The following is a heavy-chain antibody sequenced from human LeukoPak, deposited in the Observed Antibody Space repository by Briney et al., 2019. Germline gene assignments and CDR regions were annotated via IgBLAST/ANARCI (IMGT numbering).Heavy chain of an antibody. CDR2: MNPNSGNT. Sequence: GASVKVSCKASGYTFTSYDIHWVRQATGQGLEWMGWMNPNSGNTGYAQKFQGRVTMTRNTSISTAYMELSSLRSEDTAVYYCARGEGDYGDYADWFDPWGQGTLVTVSS. V-gene: IGHV1-8*01. D-gene: IGHD4-17*01. J-gene: IGHJ5*02. CDR3: ARGEGDYGDYADWFDP. CDR1: GYTFTSYD.